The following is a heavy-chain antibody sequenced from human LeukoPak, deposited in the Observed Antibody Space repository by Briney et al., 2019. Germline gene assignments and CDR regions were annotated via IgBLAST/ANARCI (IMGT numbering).Heavy chain of an antibody. D-gene: IGHD3-9*01. CDR2: LYYSGSA. J-gene: IGHJ4*02. Sequence: PSETLSLTCTVSGGSISSSRYYWAWIRQSPGKGLEWIGSLYYSGSAYYNPSLKSRVTISVDTSKSQFSLRLSSVTAADTAIYYCANYDILTAPQVYYFGNWGQGTLVTVSS. V-gene: IGHV4-39*07. CDR1: GGSISSSRYY. CDR3: ANYDILTAPQVYYFGN.